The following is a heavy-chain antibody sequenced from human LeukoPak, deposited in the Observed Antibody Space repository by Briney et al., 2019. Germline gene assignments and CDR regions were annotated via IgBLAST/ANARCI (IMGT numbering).Heavy chain of an antibody. Sequence: PGRSLRLSCAASGLTFSSYGMHWVRQAPGKGLEWVAVISYDGSNKYYADSVKGRFTISRDNSKNTLYLQMNSLRAEDTAVYYCAKEVTRYSYGVFDYWGQGTLVTVSS. CDR3: AKEVTRYSYGVFDY. V-gene: IGHV3-30*18. D-gene: IGHD5-18*01. CDR2: ISYDGSNK. J-gene: IGHJ4*02. CDR1: GLTFSSYG.